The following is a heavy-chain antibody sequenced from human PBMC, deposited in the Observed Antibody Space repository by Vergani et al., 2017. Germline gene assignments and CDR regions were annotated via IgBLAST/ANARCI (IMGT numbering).Heavy chain of an antibody. Sequence: QVQLQESGPGLVKPSGTLSLTCAVSGGSISSGGYSWSWIRQPPGKGLEWIGYIYHSGSTYYNPSLKSRVTISVDRSKNQFSLKLSSVTAADTAVYYCARDNQGDTRGMDVWGQGTTVTVSS. J-gene: IGHJ6*02. CDR2: IYHSGST. CDR1: GGSISSGGYS. V-gene: IGHV4-30-2*01. CDR3: ARDNQGDTRGMDV. D-gene: IGHD1-14*01.